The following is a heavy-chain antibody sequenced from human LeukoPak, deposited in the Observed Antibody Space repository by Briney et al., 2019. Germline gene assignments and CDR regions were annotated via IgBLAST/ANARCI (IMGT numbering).Heavy chain of an antibody. CDR3: ARDRYSPFDY. D-gene: IGHD1-1*01. CDR1: GFTFSSYS. CDR2: ISSSSSTI. J-gene: IGHJ4*02. V-gene: IGHV3-48*01. Sequence: GGSLRLSCAASGFTFSSYSMNWVRQAPGKGLEWVSYISSSSSTIYYADSVKGRFTISRDNAKNSLYLQTNSLRAEDTAVYYCARDRYSPFDYWGQGTLVTVSS.